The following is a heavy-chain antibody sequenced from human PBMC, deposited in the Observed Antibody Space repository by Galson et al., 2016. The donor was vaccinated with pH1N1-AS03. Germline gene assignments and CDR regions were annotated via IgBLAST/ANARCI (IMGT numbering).Heavy chain of an antibody. CDR3: AREGSHGDTYYYHYGVDV. J-gene: IGHJ6*02. Sequence: SLRLSCAASGFTFSTYWMHWVRQAPGKGLVWVSHINSDGSSTTYADSVKGRFTISRDNAKNSLYLQMNSLRAEDTAVYYCAREGSHGDTYYYHYGVDVWGQGTTVTVSS. CDR1: GFTFSTYW. CDR2: INSDGSST. D-gene: IGHD4-17*01. V-gene: IGHV3-74*01.